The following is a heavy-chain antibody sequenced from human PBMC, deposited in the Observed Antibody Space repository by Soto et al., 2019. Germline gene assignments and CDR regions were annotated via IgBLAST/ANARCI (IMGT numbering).Heavy chain of an antibody. J-gene: IGHJ4*02. Sequence: ASVKVSCKASGGTFSSYAISWVRQAPGQGLEWMGGTIPTFGTANYAQKFQGRVTITADKSTSTAYMELSSLRSEDTAVYYCASSIRGRQQLGRPFEYWGQRTLVSVSS. CDR1: GGTFSSYA. V-gene: IGHV1-69*06. D-gene: IGHD6-13*01. CDR2: TIPTFGTA. CDR3: ASSIRGRQQLGRPFEY.